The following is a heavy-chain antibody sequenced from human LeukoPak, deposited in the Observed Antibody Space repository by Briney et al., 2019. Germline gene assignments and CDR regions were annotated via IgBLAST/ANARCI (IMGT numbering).Heavy chain of an antibody. Sequence: SETLSLTCAVYGGSFSGYYWSWIREPPGKGLEWIGEINHSGSTNYNPSLKSRVTISVDTSKNQFSLKLSSVTAADTAVYYCARGPMVRGNNHPYFDYWGQGTLVTVSS. CDR2: INHSGST. J-gene: IGHJ4*02. V-gene: IGHV4-34*01. CDR3: ARGPMVRGNNHPYFDY. D-gene: IGHD3-10*01. CDR1: GGSFSGYY.